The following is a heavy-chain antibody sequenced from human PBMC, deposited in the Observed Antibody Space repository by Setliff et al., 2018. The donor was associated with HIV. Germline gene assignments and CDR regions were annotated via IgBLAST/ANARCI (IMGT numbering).Heavy chain of an antibody. CDR1: GYTFTSHG. Sequence: ASVKVSCKASGYTFTSHGITWVRQAPGQGLEWMGWISTSNGDTNYVQNLQGRVTMTTDTPTTTAYMELRSLRSDDTAVYYCAKERVAVTRDSYYYYMDVWGKGTTVTVSS. CDR2: ISTSNGDT. CDR3: AKERVAVTRDSYYYYMDV. V-gene: IGHV1-18*01. D-gene: IGHD4-17*01. J-gene: IGHJ6*03.